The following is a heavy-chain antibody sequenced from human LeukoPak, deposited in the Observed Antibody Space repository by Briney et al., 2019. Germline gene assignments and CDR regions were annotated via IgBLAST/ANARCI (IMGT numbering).Heavy chain of an antibody. CDR2: ISYDGSNK. CDR1: GFTFSSYA. CDR3: AKPPEGYYYYGMDV. J-gene: IGHJ6*02. Sequence: GGSLRLSCAASGFTFSSYAMHWVRQAPGKGLEWVAVISYDGSNKYYADSVKGRFTISRDNSKNTLYLQMNSLRAEDTAVYYCAKPPEGYYYYGMDVWGQGTTVTVSS. V-gene: IGHV3-30-3*02.